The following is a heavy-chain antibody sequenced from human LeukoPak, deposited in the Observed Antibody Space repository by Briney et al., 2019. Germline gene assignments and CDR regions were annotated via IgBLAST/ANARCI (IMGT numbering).Heavy chain of an antibody. J-gene: IGHJ4*02. D-gene: IGHD1-26*01. CDR3: ARDPVEWELLLDY. Sequence: GGSLRLSCAASGFTFSSYAMSWVRQAPGKRLEWVANMNIDGSEKYYADSVKGRFTISRDNARNSVYLQMNSLRVEDTAVYYCARDPVEWELLLDYWGQGTLVTVSS. CDR1: GFTFSSYA. CDR2: MNIDGSEK. V-gene: IGHV3-7*01.